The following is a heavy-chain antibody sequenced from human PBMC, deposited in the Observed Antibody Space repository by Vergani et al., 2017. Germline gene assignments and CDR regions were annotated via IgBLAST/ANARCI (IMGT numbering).Heavy chain of an antibody. CDR1: GGTFSSYA. CDR2: IIPIFGTA. J-gene: IGHJ6*03. Sequence: QVQLVQSGAEVKKPGSSVKVSCKASGGTFSSYAISWVRQAPGQGLEWMGGIIPIFGTAHYAQKFQGRVTITADESTSTAYMELSSLSSEDTAVYYCARDRGYGSGTSCRDYYYYYIDVWGRGP. D-gene: IGHD2-2*01. V-gene: IGHV1-69*01. CDR3: ARDRGYGSGTSCRDYYYYYIDV.